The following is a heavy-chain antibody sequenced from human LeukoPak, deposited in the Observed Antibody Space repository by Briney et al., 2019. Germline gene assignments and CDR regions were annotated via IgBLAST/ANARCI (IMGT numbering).Heavy chain of an antibody. V-gene: IGHV4-34*01. CDR2: INHSGST. Sequence: PSETLSLTCAVYGGSFSGYYWSWIRQPPGKGLEWIGEINHSGSTNYNTSLKSRVTISVDTSKNQFSLKLSSVTAADTAVYYCARVGYDILTGYDDYWGQGTLVTVSS. D-gene: IGHD3-9*01. CDR1: GGSFSGYY. CDR3: ARVGYDILTGYDDY. J-gene: IGHJ4*02.